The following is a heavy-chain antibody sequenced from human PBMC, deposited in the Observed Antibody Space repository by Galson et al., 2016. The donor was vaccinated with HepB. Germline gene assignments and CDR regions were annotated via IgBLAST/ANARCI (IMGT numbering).Heavy chain of an antibody. CDR1: GFFFSNYG. Sequence: SLRFSCAASGFFFSNYGMHWVRQAPGKGLAWVAVVSYDGYSIYYADSVKGRFTISRDNSKTTMYLQMNSLRVEDTAVYYCAKDVYTSGSEYGMDVWGQGTTVTVSS. J-gene: IGHJ6*02. CDR2: VSYDGYSI. V-gene: IGHV3-30*18. D-gene: IGHD3-10*01. CDR3: AKDVYTSGSEYGMDV.